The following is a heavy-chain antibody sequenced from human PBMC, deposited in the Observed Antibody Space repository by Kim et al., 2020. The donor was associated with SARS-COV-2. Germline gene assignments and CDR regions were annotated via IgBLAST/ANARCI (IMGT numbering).Heavy chain of an antibody. V-gene: IGHV1-58*01. J-gene: IGHJ6*02. Sequence: SVKVSCKASGFTFTSSAVQWVRQARGQRLEWIGWIVVGSGNTNYAQKFQERVTITRDMSTSTAYMELSSLRSEDTAVYYCAASIPPYCSGGSCYEIYYYYYGMDVWGQGTTVTVSS. D-gene: IGHD2-15*01. CDR1: GFTFTSSA. CDR2: IVVGSGNT. CDR3: AASIPPYCSGGSCYEIYYYYYGMDV.